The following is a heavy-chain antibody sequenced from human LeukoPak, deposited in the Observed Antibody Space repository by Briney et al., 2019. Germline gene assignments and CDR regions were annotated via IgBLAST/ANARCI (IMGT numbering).Heavy chain of an antibody. CDR3: AKELFIEGATPFDY. CDR2: ISYDGSIK. Sequence: GGSLRLSCAASGFTFSSYGIHWVRQAPGKGLGWVAVISYDGSIKYYADSVKGRFTISRDNSEDTLYLQMNSLRAEDTAVYYCAKELFIEGATPFDYWGQGTLVAVSS. CDR1: GFTFSSYG. V-gene: IGHV3-30*18. D-gene: IGHD1-26*01. J-gene: IGHJ4*02.